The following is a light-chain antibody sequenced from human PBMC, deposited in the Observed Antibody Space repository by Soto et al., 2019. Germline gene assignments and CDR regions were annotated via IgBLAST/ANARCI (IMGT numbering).Light chain of an antibody. CDR1: QSVLFTTRNKNY. CDR3: QQRSNWYT. V-gene: IGKV4-1*01. J-gene: IGKJ2*01. Sequence: DIVMTQSPDSLAVSLGEQATINCKSSQSVLFTTRNKNYLAWYQQKPGQPPKLLIYWASTRESGVPDRFSGSGSATDFTLTISSLQAEDVAVYYCQQRSNWYTFGQGTKLEIK. CDR2: WAS.